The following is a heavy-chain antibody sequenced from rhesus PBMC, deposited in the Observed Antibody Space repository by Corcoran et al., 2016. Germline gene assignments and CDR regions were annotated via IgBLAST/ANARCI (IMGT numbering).Heavy chain of an antibody. CDR1: GYSFTSYW. D-gene: IGHD4-23*01. CDR3: AKDDSNQYGLDS. Sequence: EVQLVQSGAEVKRHGESLKISCKTSGYSFTSYWISWFRQMPGKGLEWGGAIDPSDSDTRYSPSFQGQVTISADKSISTTYLQWSSLKASDSATYYCAKDDSNQYGLDSWGQGVVVTVSS. J-gene: IGHJ6*01. V-gene: IGHV5-2*01. CDR2: IDPSDSDT.